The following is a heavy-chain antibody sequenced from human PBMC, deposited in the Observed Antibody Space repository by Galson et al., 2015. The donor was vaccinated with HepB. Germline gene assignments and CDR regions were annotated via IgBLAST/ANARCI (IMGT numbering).Heavy chain of an antibody. J-gene: IGHJ4*02. D-gene: IGHD1-26*01. CDR1: GXTFTSYG. CDR3: ARGGGSYFRDFDY. V-gene: IGHV1-18*04. Sequence: KVSCKASGXTFTSYGXSWVRXAPGQGLEXXXWISAYNGNTNYAQKLQGRVTMTTDTSTSTAYMELRSLRSDDTAVYYCARGGGSYFRDFDYWXQGTLVTVSS. CDR2: ISAYNGNT.